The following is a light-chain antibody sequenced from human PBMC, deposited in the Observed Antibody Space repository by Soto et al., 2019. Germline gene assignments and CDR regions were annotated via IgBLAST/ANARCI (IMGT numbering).Light chain of an antibody. V-gene: IGLV2-14*01. J-gene: IGLJ3*02. CDR1: SSDVGGYNF. Sequence: ALTQPASVSGSPGQSITISCTGTSSDVGGYNFVSWYQHHPGKAPKLMIYEVSNRPSGVSDRFSGSKSANTASLTISGLQAEDEADYYCSSYTTATTWVFGGGTKLTV. CDR3: SSYTTATTWV. CDR2: EVS.